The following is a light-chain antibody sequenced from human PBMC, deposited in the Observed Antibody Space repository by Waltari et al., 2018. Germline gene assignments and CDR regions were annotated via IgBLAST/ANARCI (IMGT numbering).Light chain of an antibody. CDR2: GSS. CDR1: QSISSSY. J-gene: IGKJ3*01. Sequence: EIVLTQSPGTLSLSPGDRATLSCRASQSISSSYLAWYQQKPGQAPRLLIYGSSSRATASPDRFSGSGSGTDFTLTISRLEPEDFAVYYCQQYGHSPFTFGPGTKVDFK. V-gene: IGKV3-20*01. CDR3: QQYGHSPFT.